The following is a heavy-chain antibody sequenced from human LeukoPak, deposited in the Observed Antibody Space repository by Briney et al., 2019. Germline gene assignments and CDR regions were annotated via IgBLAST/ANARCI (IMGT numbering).Heavy chain of an antibody. V-gene: IGHV1-8*03. CDR1: GYTFTSYD. CDR2: MNPNSGNT. CDR3: ARTADTYGQMGFDC. J-gene: IGHJ4*02. D-gene: IGHD2-8*01. Sequence: ASVKVSCKASGYTFTSYDINWVLQATGQGLEWMGWMNPNSGNTGYAQKFQGRVTITRNTSISTAYMELSSLRSEDTAVYYCARTADTYGQMGFDCWGQGTLVTVSA.